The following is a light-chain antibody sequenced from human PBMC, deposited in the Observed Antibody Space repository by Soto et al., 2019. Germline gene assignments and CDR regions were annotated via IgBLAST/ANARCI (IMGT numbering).Light chain of an antibody. CDR3: QHYSNWPPFT. Sequence: ERVMTESPSTLSVFPGDGATLSCRASQSVSNKLAWYQQKPGQAPRLLIYDTSTRATGIPARFSGSGSGTEFTLTISSLQSEDFAVYYCQHYSNWPPFTFGQGTRLEIK. CDR2: DTS. V-gene: IGKV3-15*01. CDR1: QSVSNK. J-gene: IGKJ5*01.